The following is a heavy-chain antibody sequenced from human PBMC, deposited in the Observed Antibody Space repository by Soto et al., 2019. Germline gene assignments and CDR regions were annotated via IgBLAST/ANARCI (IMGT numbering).Heavy chain of an antibody. CDR3: AKHLLDYYDSSGYYYVSEY. CDR1: GFTFSSYA. CDR2: ISGSGGST. J-gene: IGHJ4*02. D-gene: IGHD3-22*01. V-gene: IGHV3-23*01. Sequence: GGSLRLSSAASGFTFSSYAMTWSRKAPPQGLEWVSAISGSGGSTYYADSVKGRFTISRDTSKNTLYLQMNSLRAEDTAVYYCAKHLLDYYDSSGYYYVSEYWGQGTLVTVSS.